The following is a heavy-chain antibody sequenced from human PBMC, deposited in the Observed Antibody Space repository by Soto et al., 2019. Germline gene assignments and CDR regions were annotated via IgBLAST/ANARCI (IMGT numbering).Heavy chain of an antibody. V-gene: IGHV3-30*18. D-gene: IGHD2-2*01. CDR1: GFTFSSYG. CDR3: AKSQYQLLSSDYYYYYGMDV. Sequence: LRLSCAASGFTFSSYGMHWVRQAPGKGLEWVAVISYDGSNKYYADSVKGRFTISRDNSKNTLYLQMNSLRAEDTAVYYCAKSQYQLLSSDYYYYYGMDVWGQGTTVTVSS. J-gene: IGHJ6*02. CDR2: ISYDGSNK.